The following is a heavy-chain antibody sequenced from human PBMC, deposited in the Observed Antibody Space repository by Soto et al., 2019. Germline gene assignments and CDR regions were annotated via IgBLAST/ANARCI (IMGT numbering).Heavy chain of an antibody. D-gene: IGHD3-10*01. CDR2: IYYSGST. Sequence: QLQLQESGPGLVKPSETLSLTCTVSGGSISSSSYYWGWIRQPPGKGLEWIGSIYYSGSTYYNPSLKSRITISADTSKNQFSLKLSSVTAADTAVYYCARRISGEGIDYWGQGTLVTVSS. J-gene: IGHJ4*02. CDR1: GGSISSSSYY. CDR3: ARRISGEGIDY. V-gene: IGHV4-39*01.